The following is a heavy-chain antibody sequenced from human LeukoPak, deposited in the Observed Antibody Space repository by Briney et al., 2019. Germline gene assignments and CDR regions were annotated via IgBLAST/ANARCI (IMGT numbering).Heavy chain of an antibody. J-gene: IGHJ6*02. V-gene: IGHV1-2*02. Sequence: GASVKVSCKASGYTFTGYYMHWVRQAPGQGLEWMGWINPNSGGTNYAQKFQGRVTMTRDTSISTAYMELSRLRSDDTAVYYCAREYGYSSSWYNYYYYGMDVWGQGTTVTVSS. CDR1: GYTFTGYY. CDR3: AREYGYSSSWYNYYYYGMDV. CDR2: INPNSGGT. D-gene: IGHD6-13*01.